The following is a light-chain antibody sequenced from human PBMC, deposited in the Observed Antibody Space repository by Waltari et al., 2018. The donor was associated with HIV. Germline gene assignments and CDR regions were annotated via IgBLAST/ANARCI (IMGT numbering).Light chain of an antibody. V-gene: IGLV2-14*03. CDR1: STALGGFYY. J-gene: IGLJ3*02. CDR3: SSYASSSALL. Sequence: QSALTQPASVSGSPGQSITISCTGTSTALGGFYYVSWYQQHPGTAPKLIISDVNARPSGISDRFSGSKSGNTASLTISGLQPEDEAYYHCSSYASSSALLFGGGTKLTVV. CDR2: DVN.